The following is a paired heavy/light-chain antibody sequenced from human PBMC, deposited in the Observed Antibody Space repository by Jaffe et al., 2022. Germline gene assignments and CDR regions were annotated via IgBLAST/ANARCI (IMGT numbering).Light chain of an antibody. CDR1: QGISSA. CDR2: DAS. V-gene: IGKV1-13*02. CDR3: QQFNSYPPIT. Sequence: AIQLTQSPSSLSASVGDRVTITCRASQGISSALAWYQQKPGKAPKLLIYDASSLESGVPSRFSGSGSGTDFTLTISSLQPEDFATYYCQQFNSYPPITFGQGTRLEIK. J-gene: IGKJ5*01.
Heavy chain of an antibody. J-gene: IGHJ4*02. V-gene: IGHV3-48*03. CDR1: GFTFSSYE. D-gene: IGHD1-20*01. CDR3: ARERAFFNWNAGYFDY. CDR2: ISSSGSTI. Sequence: EVQLVESGGGLVQPGGSLRLSCAASGFTFSSYEMNWVRQAPGKGLEWVSYISSSGSTIYYADSVKGRFTISRDNAKNSLYLQMNSLRAEDTAVYYCARERAFFNWNAGYFDYWGQGTLVTVSS.